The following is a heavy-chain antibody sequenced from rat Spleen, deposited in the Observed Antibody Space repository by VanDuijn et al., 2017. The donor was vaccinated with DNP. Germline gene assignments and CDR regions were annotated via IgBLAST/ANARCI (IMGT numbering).Heavy chain of an antibody. D-gene: IGHD1-1*01. CDR1: GFPFSDYN. V-gene: IGHV5S10*01. Sequence: EVQLVESGGGLVQPGRSLKLSCAASGFPFSDYNMAWVRQAPKKGLEWVATIIYDGSRTFYRDSVKGRFTISRDNAKRTLSLQMDSLRSEDTATYYCARQRWYYSGEGMDYWGQGVMVTVSS. CDR2: IIYDGSRT. J-gene: IGHJ2*01. CDR3: ARQRWYYSGEGMDY.